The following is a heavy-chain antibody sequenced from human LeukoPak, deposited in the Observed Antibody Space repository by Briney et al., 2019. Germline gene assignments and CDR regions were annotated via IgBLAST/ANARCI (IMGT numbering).Heavy chain of an antibody. J-gene: IGHJ5*02. D-gene: IGHD3-3*01. CDR1: GYTFTSYY. V-gene: IGHV1-46*01. CDR2: INPSGGST. Sequence: GASVKVSCKASGYTFTSYYMHWVRQAPGQGLEWMGIINPSGGSTSYAQEFQGRVTMTRDTSTSTVYMELSSLRSEDTAVYYCARATRDYDFWSGYSNWFDPWGQGTLVTVSS. CDR3: ARATRDYDFWSGYSNWFDP.